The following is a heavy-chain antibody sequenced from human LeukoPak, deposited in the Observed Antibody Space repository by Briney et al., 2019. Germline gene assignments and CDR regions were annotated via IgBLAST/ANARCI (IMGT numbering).Heavy chain of an antibody. Sequence: PGESLKISCKGSGYSFTNYWISWVRQMLGKGLEWMGRIDPSDSYTNYSPSFQGHVTISADKSISTAYLQWSSLKASDTAMYYCARDDSSGYDYWGQGTLVTVSS. CDR3: ARDDSSGYDY. CDR1: GYSFTNYW. CDR2: IDPSDSYT. V-gene: IGHV5-10-1*01. D-gene: IGHD3-22*01. J-gene: IGHJ4*02.